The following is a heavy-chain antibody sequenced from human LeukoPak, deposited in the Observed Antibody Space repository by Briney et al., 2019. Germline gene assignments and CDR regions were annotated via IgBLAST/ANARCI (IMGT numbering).Heavy chain of an antibody. J-gene: IGHJ4*02. CDR1: GGTFSSYA. CDR2: IIPIFGTA. Sequence: GASVKVSCKASGGTFSSYAISWVRQAPGQGLEWMGGIIPIFGTANYAQKFQGRVTMTTDTSTSTAYMELRSLRSDDTAVYYCARDSGSDYYDSSGYYGYWGQGTLVTVSS. V-gene: IGHV1-69*05. CDR3: ARDSGSDYYDSSGYYGY. D-gene: IGHD3-22*01.